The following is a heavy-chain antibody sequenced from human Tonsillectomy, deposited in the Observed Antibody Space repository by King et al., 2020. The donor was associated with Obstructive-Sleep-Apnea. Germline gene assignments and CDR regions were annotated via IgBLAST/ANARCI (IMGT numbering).Heavy chain of an antibody. CDR2: IYPGDSDT. V-gene: IGHV5-51*01. CDR1: GYSFTSYW. J-gene: IGHJ6*02. Sequence: QLVQSGAEVKKPGESLKISCKGSGYSFTSYWIGWVRQMPGKGLEWMGIIYPGDSDTRYSPSFQGQVTISADKSIRTAYLQWSRLKASDTAMYYCARHYPPNCSRTNCYVGGMDVWGQGTTVTVSS. CDR3: ARHYPPNCSRTNCYVGGMDV. D-gene: IGHD2-2*01.